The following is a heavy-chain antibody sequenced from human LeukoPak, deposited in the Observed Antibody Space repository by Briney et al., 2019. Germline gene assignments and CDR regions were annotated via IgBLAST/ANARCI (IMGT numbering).Heavy chain of an antibody. J-gene: IGHJ4*02. V-gene: IGHV1-18*04. CDR2: ITNDNGNT. Sequence: ASVKVSCKASGYNFRDHGISWVRQAPGQGLEWMGWITNDNGNTNYGSNFQGRGTMTTDTSTSTAYMELRNLRSDDTAVYYCARQADDYYDSSGYFDYWGQGTLVTVSS. CDR1: GYNFRDHG. D-gene: IGHD3-22*01. CDR3: ARQADDYYDSSGYFDY.